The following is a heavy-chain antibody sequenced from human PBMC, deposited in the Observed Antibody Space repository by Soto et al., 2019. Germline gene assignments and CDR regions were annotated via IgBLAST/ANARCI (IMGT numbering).Heavy chain of an antibody. Sequence: QVQVQESGPGLVKPSGTLSLTCVISGGSINNNFWSWVRQPPRKGLEWIGEIYQTGSINYNPSLRSRVTISVDKSKNQLSLKVDSVTAADTAFYYCVRGNDNYDFWNNWSLDPWGQGTLVTVSS. CDR3: VRGNDNYDFWNNWSLDP. J-gene: IGHJ5*02. CDR1: GGSINNNFW. CDR2: IYQTGSI. V-gene: IGHV4-4*02. D-gene: IGHD3-3*01.